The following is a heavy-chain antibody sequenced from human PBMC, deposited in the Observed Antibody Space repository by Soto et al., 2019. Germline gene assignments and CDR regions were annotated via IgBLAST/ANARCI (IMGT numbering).Heavy chain of an antibody. CDR3: ASTRGSSYDY. Sequence: EVQLVETGGGLIQPGGSLRLSCAASGFTVSGNYMSWVRQAPGKGLEWVSVIYNGGGTYYADSVKGRFTISRHNSKNTLYLQMNRLRAEDTAVYYCASTRGSSYDYWGQGTLVTVSS. CDR1: GFTVSGNY. D-gene: IGHD6-6*01. CDR2: IYNGGGT. J-gene: IGHJ4*02. V-gene: IGHV3-53*02.